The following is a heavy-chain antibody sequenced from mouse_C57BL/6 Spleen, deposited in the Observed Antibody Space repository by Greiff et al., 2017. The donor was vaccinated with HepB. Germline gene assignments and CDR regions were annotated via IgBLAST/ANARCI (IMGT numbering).Heavy chain of an antibody. CDR3: ARSYGLYAMDY. J-gene: IGHJ4*01. D-gene: IGHD1-1*02. Sequence: VKVVESGAELVKPGASVKMSCKASGYTFTTYPIEWMKQNHGKSLEWIGNFHPYNDDTKYNEKFKGKATLTVEKSSSTVYLELSRLTSDDSAVYYCARSYGLYAMDYWGQGTSVTVSS. CDR1: GYTFTTYP. V-gene: IGHV1-47*01. CDR2: FHPYNDDT.